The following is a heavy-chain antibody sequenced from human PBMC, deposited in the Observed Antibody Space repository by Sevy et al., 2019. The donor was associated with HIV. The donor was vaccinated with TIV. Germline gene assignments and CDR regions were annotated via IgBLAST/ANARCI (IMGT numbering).Heavy chain of an antibody. V-gene: IGHV3-23*01. D-gene: IGHD6-6*01. CDR2: ISGSASTTYYGGAG. CDR3: ARGLLARPRGDYWYFDL. J-gene: IGHJ2*01. Sequence: GGSLRLSCTASGFTFSTYAMSWVRQAPGKGLEWVSGISGSASTTYYGGAGYYADSVKGRFTITRDNAKNTLYLEMNSLRDEASAVFHCARGLLARPRGDYWYFDLWGRGTLVTVSS. CDR1: GFTFSTYA.